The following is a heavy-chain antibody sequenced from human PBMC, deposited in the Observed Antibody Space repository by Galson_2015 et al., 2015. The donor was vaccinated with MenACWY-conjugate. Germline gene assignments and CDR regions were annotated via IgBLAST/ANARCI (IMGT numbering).Heavy chain of an antibody. D-gene: IGHD2-21*01. CDR2: IRDTGSL. V-gene: IGHV4-59*08. Sequence: ETLSLTCTVSGASISSHHWSWFRQPPGKGLEWIAYIRDTGSLKDNPSLKSRVTMSADKSNNQFSLRLTSVSAADTAVYYCARLPRGIGMIVEGSWGQGFLVTVSS. J-gene: IGHJ5*02. CDR1: GASISSHH. CDR3: ARLPRGIGMIVEGS.